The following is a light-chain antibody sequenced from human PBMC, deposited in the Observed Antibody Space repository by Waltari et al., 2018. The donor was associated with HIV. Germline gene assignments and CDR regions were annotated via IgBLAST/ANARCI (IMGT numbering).Light chain of an antibody. CDR1: SSDLINYNY. V-gene: IGLV2-8*01. CDR2: EVT. J-gene: IGLJ1*01. CDR3: SSYAGSDNPYV. Sequence: QSALTQPPSASGSPGQSVTISCTGTSSDLINYNYVSWYQQYPGKAPKLIIIEVTKRPAGVPDRFSGSKAGDTAYLTVSGLQAEDEADYYCSSYAGSDNPYVFGSGTKVTGL.